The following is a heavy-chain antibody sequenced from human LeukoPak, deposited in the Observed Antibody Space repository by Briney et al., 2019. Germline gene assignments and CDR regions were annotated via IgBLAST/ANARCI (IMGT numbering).Heavy chain of an antibody. J-gene: IGHJ4*02. V-gene: IGHV3-7*01. Sequence: GGSLRLSCAASGFTFSDYSMNWVRQAPGKGLEWVANIKHDGSEKYYVDSVKGRFSISRDNAKKSLYLQMNSLRAEDTAVYYCARALSHCLDYWGQGTLVTVSS. D-gene: IGHD3-16*01. CDR2: IKHDGSEK. CDR1: GFTFSDYS. CDR3: ARALSHCLDY.